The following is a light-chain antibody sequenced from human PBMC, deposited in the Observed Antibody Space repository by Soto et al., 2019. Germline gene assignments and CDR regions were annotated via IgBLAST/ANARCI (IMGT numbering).Light chain of an antibody. CDR3: MRGTHWPPYT. CDR2: KVS. V-gene: IGKV2-30*01. J-gene: IGKJ2*01. CDR1: QSLAYSDGNTY. Sequence: DVVMTQSPLSLPVTLGQPASISCRSSQSLAYSDGNTYLNWFQQRPAQSPRRLIYKVSNRDSGVPDRFSGRGSGTDFTLKISRVEAEDVGVYYCMRGTHWPPYTFGQGTKLEIK.